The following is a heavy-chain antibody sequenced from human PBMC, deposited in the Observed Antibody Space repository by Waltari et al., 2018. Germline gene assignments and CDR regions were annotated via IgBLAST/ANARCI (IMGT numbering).Heavy chain of an antibody. V-gene: IGHV3-30-3*01. CDR2: ISYDGIKK. CDR3: AREGPSYSGFDY. Sequence: QVQLVESGGGVVQPGRSLRLSCAASGFTFTNNAMHWVRQAPGKGLGWVAVISYDGIKKYYANSVKGRFTISRDNSKNTLYLQMSSLRAEDTALYYCAREGPSYSGFDYWGQGSLVTVSS. J-gene: IGHJ4*02. CDR1: GFTFTNNA. D-gene: IGHD2-21*01.